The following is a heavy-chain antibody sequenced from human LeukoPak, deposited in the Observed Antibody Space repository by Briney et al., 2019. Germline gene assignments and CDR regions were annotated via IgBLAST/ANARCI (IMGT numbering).Heavy chain of an antibody. V-gene: IGHV4-30-4*08. D-gene: IGHD3-3*01. Sequence: SETLSLTCTVSGGSVSRGDCFWSWIRQSPGKDLEWIGYIYYSGSTYYNPSLKSRVTISVDTSKNQFSLKLSSVTAADTAVYYCAREHYDFWSGYLNWFDPWGQGTLVTVSS. CDR3: AREHYDFWSGYLNWFDP. J-gene: IGHJ5*02. CDR1: GGSVSRGDCF. CDR2: IYYSGST.